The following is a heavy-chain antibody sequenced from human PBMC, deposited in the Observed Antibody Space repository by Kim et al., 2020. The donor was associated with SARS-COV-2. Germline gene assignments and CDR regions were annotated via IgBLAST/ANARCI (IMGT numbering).Heavy chain of an antibody. Sequence: DYAVSVRSRITINPDTSKNQFYLQVSSVTPEDTAVYCCARVTVTTNYVDYWGQGTLVTVSS. CDR3: ARVTVTTNYVDY. J-gene: IGHJ4*02. D-gene: IGHD4-17*01. V-gene: IGHV6-1*01.